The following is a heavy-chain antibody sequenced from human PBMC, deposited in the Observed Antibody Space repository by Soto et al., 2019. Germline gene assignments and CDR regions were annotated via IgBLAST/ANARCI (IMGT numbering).Heavy chain of an antibody. CDR2: MNHNSGNT. CDR1: GYTFTSYD. CDR3: ARKRSGGGGTWFDP. J-gene: IGHJ5*02. D-gene: IGHD3-10*01. V-gene: IGHV1-8*01. Sequence: QVQLVQSGADVKKPGASVKVSCKASGYTFTSYDINWVRQATGQGLGWMGWMNHNSGNTAYAQKFQGRVTMTGNTSIGKAYMELSSLGPEDTAQYLWARKRSGGGGTWFDPWGQGTLVNVSS.